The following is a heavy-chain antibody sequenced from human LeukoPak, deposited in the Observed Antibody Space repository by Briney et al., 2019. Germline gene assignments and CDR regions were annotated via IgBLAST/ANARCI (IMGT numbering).Heavy chain of an antibody. J-gene: IGHJ5*02. V-gene: IGHV1-2*02. CDR3: ARGLIADPSGFDP. D-gene: IGHD6-13*01. CDR2: INPNSGGT. CDR1: GYTFIGYY. Sequence: GASVKVSCKASGYTFIGYYMHWVRQAPGQGLEWMGWINPNSGGTNYAQKFQGRVTMTRDTSISTAYMELSRLRSDDTAVYYCARGLIADPSGFDPWGQGTLVTVSS.